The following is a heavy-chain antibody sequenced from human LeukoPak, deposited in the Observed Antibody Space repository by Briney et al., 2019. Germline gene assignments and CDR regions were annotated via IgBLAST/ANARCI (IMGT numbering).Heavy chain of an antibody. CDR3: TRGRYHFLGPNDS. CDR2: ITTNSAK. V-gene: IGHV3-48*02. J-gene: IGHJ4*02. Sequence: GGSLRLSCAASGFSLSDYGISWARQAPGKGLEWISYITTNSAKFYADSVRGRIAISRDNDKNSVYLQMNSLRDEDTAVYYCTRGRYHFLGPNDSWGQGSLVTVSS. CDR1: GFSLSDYG. D-gene: IGHD3-3*01.